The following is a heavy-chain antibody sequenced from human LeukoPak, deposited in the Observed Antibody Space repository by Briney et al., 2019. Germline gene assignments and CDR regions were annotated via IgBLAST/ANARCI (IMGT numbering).Heavy chain of an antibody. CDR1: GYTFTSYD. J-gene: IGHJ4*02. CDR3: ATGSPFPVTTAGNDY. V-gene: IGHV1-8*01. CDR2: MNPNSGNT. D-gene: IGHD4-17*01. Sequence: ASVKVSCKASGYTFTSYDINWVRQATGQGLEWMGWMNPNSGNTGYAQKFQGRVTMTRNTSISTAYMELSSLGSEDTAVYYCATGSPFPVTTAGNDYWGQGTLVTVSS.